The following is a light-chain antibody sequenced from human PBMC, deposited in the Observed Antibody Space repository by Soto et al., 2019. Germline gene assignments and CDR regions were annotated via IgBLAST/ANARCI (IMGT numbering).Light chain of an antibody. CDR1: QSINNF. Sequence: EIVLTQSPRTLSLSLGQRATLSCRASQSINNFFVWYQQKPGQAPRLLISDASTRVTGIPARFSGSGSGTDFTLTISRLESEDFAVYYCQQRATWPYTFGQGTKVEIK. V-gene: IGKV3-11*01. CDR3: QQRATWPYT. J-gene: IGKJ2*01. CDR2: DAS.